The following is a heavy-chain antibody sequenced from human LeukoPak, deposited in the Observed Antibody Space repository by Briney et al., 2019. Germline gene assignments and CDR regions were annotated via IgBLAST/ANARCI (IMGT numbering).Heavy chain of an antibody. D-gene: IGHD3-22*01. CDR3: ARDGVVIPSNYYYYGMDV. V-gene: IGHV1-46*01. CDR2: INPSGGST. J-gene: IGHJ6*02. CDR1: GYTFTSYY. Sequence: ASVKVSCKASGYTFTSYYMHWVRQAPGQGLEWMGIINPSGGSTSYAQKFQGRVTMTRDTSTSTVYMELSSLRSEDTAVYYCARDGVVIPSNYYYYGMDVWGQGTTVTVSS.